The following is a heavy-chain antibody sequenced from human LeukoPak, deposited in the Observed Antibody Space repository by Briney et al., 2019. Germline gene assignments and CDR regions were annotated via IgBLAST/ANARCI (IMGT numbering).Heavy chain of an antibody. V-gene: IGHV3-21*01. J-gene: IGHJ6*03. CDR2: ISISSNYI. CDR3: ARGGIQDYYYYMDV. CDR1: GFTFSRYS. Sequence: GGSLRLSCAASGFTFSRYSMNWVRQAPGKGLEWVASISISSNYIYYADSVKGRFTISRDNAKNSLYLQMNSLRAEDTAVYYCARGGIQDYYYYMDVWGKGTTVTVSS. D-gene: IGHD3-16*01.